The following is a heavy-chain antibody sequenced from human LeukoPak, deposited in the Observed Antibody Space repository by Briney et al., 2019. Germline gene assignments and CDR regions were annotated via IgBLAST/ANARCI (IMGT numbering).Heavy chain of an antibody. CDR2: ITSGSSYI. V-gene: IGHV3-21*01. J-gene: IGHJ6*03. CDR1: GFTFSSYN. D-gene: IGHD5-18*01. CDR3: VSSGYSYGYYYYYMDV. Sequence: GGSLRLSCAASGFTFSSYNMNWVRQAPGKGLEWVSSITSGSSYIYYADSVKGRFTISRDNAKNSLYLQVNSLRAEDTAVYYCVSSGYSYGYYYYYMDVWGKGTTVTVSS.